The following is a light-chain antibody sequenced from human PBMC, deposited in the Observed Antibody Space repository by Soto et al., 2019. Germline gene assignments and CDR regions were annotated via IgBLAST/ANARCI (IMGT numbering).Light chain of an antibody. Sequence: QAVVTQPPSASGTPGQWVTLSFSGRSSNIGSNAVNWYQQFPGMAPKVLIYNNNERPSGVPDRFSGSKSGTSASLAISGLQSEDEADYYCATWDYGLNGWVFGGGTKLTVL. J-gene: IGLJ3*02. V-gene: IGLV1-44*01. CDR2: NNN. CDR3: ATWDYGLNGWV. CDR1: SSNIGSNA.